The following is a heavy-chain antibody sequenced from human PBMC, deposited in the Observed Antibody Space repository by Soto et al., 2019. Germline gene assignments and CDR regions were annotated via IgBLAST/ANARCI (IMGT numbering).Heavy chain of an antibody. D-gene: IGHD3-22*01. CDR3: ARLSYYYDSSGYSSPGFDY. CDR1: GGSISSYY. V-gene: IGHV4-59*01. J-gene: IGHJ4*02. Sequence: SETLSLTCTVSGGSISSYYWSWIRQPPGKGLEWIGYIYYSGSTNYNPSLKSRVTISVDTSKNQFSLKLSSVTAADTAVYYCARLSYYYDSSGYSSPGFDYWGQGTLVTVSS. CDR2: IYYSGST.